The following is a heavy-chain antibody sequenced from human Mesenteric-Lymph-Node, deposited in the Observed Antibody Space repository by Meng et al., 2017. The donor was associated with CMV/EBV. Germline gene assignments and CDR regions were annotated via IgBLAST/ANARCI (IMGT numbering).Heavy chain of an antibody. CDR2: ISYDGKNE. Sequence: GESLKISCAASGFTFRSYAMHWVRQAPGKGLEWVSVISYDGKNEYYADSVKGRFTISRDNSRHTLFLEMDSLSEDDTALYYCARVRFFEWLSRVFYFYALDVWGQGTTVTVSS. V-gene: IGHV3-30*04. D-gene: IGHD3-3*01. CDR1: GFTFRSYA. CDR3: ARVRFFEWLSRVFYFYALDV. J-gene: IGHJ6*02.